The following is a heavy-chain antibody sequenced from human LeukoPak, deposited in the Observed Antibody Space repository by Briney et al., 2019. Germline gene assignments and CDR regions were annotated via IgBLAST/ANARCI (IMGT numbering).Heavy chain of an antibody. D-gene: IGHD1-26*01. CDR1: GFAFSSYA. V-gene: IGHV3-30-3*01. Sequence: GGSLRLSCAASGFAFSSYAMHWVRQAPGKGLEWVAVISYDGSNKYYADSVKGRFTTSRDNSKNTLYLQMNGLRAEDTAVYYCARDVVGGAFDIWGQGTTVTVSS. CDR2: ISYDGSNK. CDR3: ARDVVGGAFDI. J-gene: IGHJ3*02.